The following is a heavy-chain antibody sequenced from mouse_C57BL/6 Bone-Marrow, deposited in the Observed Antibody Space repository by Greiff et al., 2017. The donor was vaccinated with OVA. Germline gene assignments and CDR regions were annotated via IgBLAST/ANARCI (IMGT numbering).Heavy chain of an antibody. D-gene: IGHD1-1*01. CDR3: ARPGGYGRYFDV. Sequence: QVQLKQPGAELVMPGASVKLSCKASGYTFTSYWMHWVKQRPGQGLEWIGEIDPSDSYTNYNQKFKGKSTLTVDKSSSTAYMQLSSLTSEDSAVYYCARPGGYGRYFDVWGTGTTVTVSS. V-gene: IGHV1-69*01. CDR2: IDPSDSYT. J-gene: IGHJ1*03. CDR1: GYTFTSYW.